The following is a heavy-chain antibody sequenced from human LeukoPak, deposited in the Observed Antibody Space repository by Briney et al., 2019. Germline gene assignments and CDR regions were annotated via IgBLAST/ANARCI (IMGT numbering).Heavy chain of an antibody. CDR2: IKQDGSEE. CDR3: ARDGLGSAFDY. V-gene: IGHV3-7*01. D-gene: IGHD3/OR15-3a*01. Sequence: GGSLRLSCAASGFTFSSYWMSWVRQAPGKGLEWVANIKQDGSEEYYVDSVKGRFTMSRDNAKNSLYLQMNSLRAEDTAVYYCARDGLGSAFDYWGQGTLVTVSS. J-gene: IGHJ4*02. CDR1: GFTFSSYW.